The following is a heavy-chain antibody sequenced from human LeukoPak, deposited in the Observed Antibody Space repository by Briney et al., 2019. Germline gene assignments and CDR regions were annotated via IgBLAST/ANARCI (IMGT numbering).Heavy chain of an antibody. CDR2: IYYSGST. V-gene: IGHV4-59*13. D-gene: IGHD3-3*01. Sequence: SETLSLTCTVSGDSISSYYWSWIRQPPGKGLEWIGYIYYSGSTNYNPSLKSRVTISVDTPKNQFSLKLNSVTAADTAVYYCARGPYYDFDYWGQGTLVTVSS. CDR1: GDSISSYY. J-gene: IGHJ4*02. CDR3: ARGPYYDFDY.